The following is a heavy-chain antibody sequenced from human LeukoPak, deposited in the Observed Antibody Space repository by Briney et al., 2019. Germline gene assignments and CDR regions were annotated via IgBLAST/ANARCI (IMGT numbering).Heavy chain of an antibody. CDR2: IYYSGST. J-gene: IGHJ4*02. V-gene: IGHV4-59*01. CDR3: ATDLHGSGRPLFDY. CDR1: GGSISSYY. Sequence: SETLSLTCTVSGGSISSYYWSWIRQPPGKGLEWIGYIYYSGSTNYNPSLKSRVTISVDTSKNQFSLKLSSVTAADTAVYYCATDLHGSGRPLFDYWGQGTLVTVSS. D-gene: IGHD3-10*01.